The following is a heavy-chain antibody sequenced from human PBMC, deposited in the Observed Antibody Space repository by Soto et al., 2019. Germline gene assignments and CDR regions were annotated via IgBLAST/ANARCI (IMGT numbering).Heavy chain of an antibody. D-gene: IGHD6-19*01. V-gene: IGHV6-1*01. CDR2: TYYRSKWYN. Sequence: SQTLSLTCAISGDSVSSNSAAWNWIRQSPSRGLEWLGRTYYRSKWYNDYAVSVKSRMTINPDTSKNQFSLQLNSVTPEDTAVYDCGSVKYRSCWYRFSYYFYYWAQGTLVTVSS. CDR1: GDSVSSNSAA. CDR3: GSVKYRSCWYRFSYYFYY. J-gene: IGHJ4*02.